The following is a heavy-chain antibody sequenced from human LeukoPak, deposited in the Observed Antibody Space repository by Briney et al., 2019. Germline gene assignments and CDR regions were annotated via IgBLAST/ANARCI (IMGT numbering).Heavy chain of an antibody. V-gene: IGHV1-3*02. J-gene: IGHJ4*02. CDR1: GYTFTSYA. D-gene: IGHD3-10*01. Sequence: ASVKVSCKASGYTFTSYAMHWVRQAPGQRLEWMGWSNAGNGNTKYSQEFQGRVTITRDTSASTAYMELSSLRSEDTAVYYCARDRISYGSGSYLDYWGQGTLVTVSS. CDR2: SNAGNGNT. CDR3: ARDRISYGSGSYLDY.